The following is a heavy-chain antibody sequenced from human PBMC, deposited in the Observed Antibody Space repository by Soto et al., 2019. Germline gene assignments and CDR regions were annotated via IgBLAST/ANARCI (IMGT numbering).Heavy chain of an antibody. CDR3: ARGLSVTLVDN. CDR1: GGSISTGGYY. J-gene: IGHJ4*02. CDR2: IYYSGST. Sequence: QVQLQESGPGLVKPSQTLSLTCTVSGGSISTGGYYWTWIRQHPGKGLEWIGYIYYSGSTYYNPSLKSRVTISVDTSKNQFSRKLSSVTAADTAVYYCARGLSVTLVDNWVQGTLVTVSS. D-gene: IGHD4-17*01. V-gene: IGHV4-31*03.